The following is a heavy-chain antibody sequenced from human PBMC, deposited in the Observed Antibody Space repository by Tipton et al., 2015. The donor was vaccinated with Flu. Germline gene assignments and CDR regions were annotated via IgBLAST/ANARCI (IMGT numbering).Heavy chain of an antibody. CDR2: INPSGGST. CDR1: GYTFTSYY. CDR3: ARGGVCSSTSCYAYYYYYYMDV. D-gene: IGHD2-2*01. Sequence: QLVQSGAEVKKPGASVKVSCKASGYTFTSYYMHWARQAPGQGLEWMGIINPSGGSTSYAQKFQGRVTMTRDTSTSTVYMELSSLRSEDTAVYYCARGGVCSSTSCYAYYYYYYMDVWGKGTTVTVSS. J-gene: IGHJ6*03. V-gene: IGHV1-46*01.